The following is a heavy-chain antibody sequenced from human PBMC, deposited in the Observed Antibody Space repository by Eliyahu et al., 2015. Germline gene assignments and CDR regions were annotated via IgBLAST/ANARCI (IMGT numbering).Heavy chain of an antibody. CDR2: ISYDGSNK. J-gene: IGHJ4*02. CDR3: ARARGSYYGYYFDY. V-gene: IGHV3-30-3*01. CDR1: GXXXXSXA. D-gene: IGHD1-26*01. Sequence: QVQLVESGGGVVQPGRSLRLSCXXSGXXXXSXAXHWVRQAPGKGLEWVAVISYDGSNKYYADSVKGRFTISRDNSKNTLYLQMNSLRAEDTAVYYCARARGSYYGYYFDYWGQGTLVTVSS.